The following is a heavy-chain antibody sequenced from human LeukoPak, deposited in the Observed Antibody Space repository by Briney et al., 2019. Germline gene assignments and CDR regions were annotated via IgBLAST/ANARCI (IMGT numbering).Heavy chain of an antibody. J-gene: IGHJ4*02. CDR2: ISGNNDNP. D-gene: IGHD2-2*01. V-gene: IGHV1-18*01. CDR3: ARDGTSTDDY. CDR1: GYTFSNFG. Sequence: ASVKVSCKASGYTFSNFGISWARQAPGQGLEWMGWISGNNDNPNYGQKFQGRLTVTTDSSTNTAYMELRNLRPDDTAVYYCARDGTSTDDYWGQGTLVTVSS.